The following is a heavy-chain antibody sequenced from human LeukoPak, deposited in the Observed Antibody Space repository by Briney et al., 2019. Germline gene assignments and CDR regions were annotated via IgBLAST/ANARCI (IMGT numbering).Heavy chain of an antibody. D-gene: IGHD3-22*01. CDR2: IYYSGST. Sequence: SETLSLTCTVSGGSISTYYWSWIRQPPGKGLEWIGYIYYSGSTNSNPSLKSRVTMSIDTSKNQISLKLSSVTAADTAVYYCARPLGNGYSYWYFDLWGRGTLVTVSS. CDR3: ARPLGNGYSYWYFDL. J-gene: IGHJ2*01. V-gene: IGHV4-59*01. CDR1: GGSISTYY.